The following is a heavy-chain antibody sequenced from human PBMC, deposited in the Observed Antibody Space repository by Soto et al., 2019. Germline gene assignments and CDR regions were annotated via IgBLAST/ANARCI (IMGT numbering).Heavy chain of an antibody. Sequence: QVQLVQSGADVKMPGSSVKVSCKASGGTFSSYAISWVRQAPGQGLEWMGGIIPIFGTADYAQKFQGRVTITADESTSTVYMELSSLKSDDAAVFYCARGVQQGIRWATYAHYYSYGMDVWGQGTTVTVSS. CDR3: ARGVQQGIRWATYAHYYSYGMDV. D-gene: IGHD1-1*01. J-gene: IGHJ6*02. CDR1: GGTFSSYA. V-gene: IGHV1-69*01. CDR2: IIPIFGTA.